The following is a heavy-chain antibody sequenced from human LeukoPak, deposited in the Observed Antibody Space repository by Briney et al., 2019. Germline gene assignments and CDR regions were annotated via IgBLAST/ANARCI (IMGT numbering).Heavy chain of an antibody. V-gene: IGHV4-61*02. CDR1: GGSISSGSYY. Sequence: KPSETLSLTCTVSGGSISSGSYYWSWIRQPAGKGLEWIGRIYTSGSTNYNPSLKSRVTISVDTSKKQFSLKLRSVTAADTAVYYCARHEWGITNAFGIWGQGTMVTVSS. CDR3: ARHEWGITNAFGI. D-gene: IGHD1-14*01. J-gene: IGHJ3*02. CDR2: IYTSGST.